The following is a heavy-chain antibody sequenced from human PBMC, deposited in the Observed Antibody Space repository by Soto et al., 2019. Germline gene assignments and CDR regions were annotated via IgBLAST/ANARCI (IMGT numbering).Heavy chain of an antibody. CDR3: ASRPLWFGELRLDP. Sequence: SETLSLTCTVSGGSISSSSYYWGWIRQPPGKGLEWIGSIYYSGSTYYNPSLKSRVTISVDTSKNQFSLKLSSVTAADTAVYYCASRPLWFGELRLDPWGQGTLVTVSS. D-gene: IGHD3-10*01. V-gene: IGHV4-39*01. J-gene: IGHJ5*02. CDR1: GGSISSSSYY. CDR2: IYYSGST.